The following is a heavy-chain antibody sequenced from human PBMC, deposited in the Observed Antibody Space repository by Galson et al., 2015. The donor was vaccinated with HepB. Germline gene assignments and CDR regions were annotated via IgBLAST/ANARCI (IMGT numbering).Heavy chain of an antibody. Sequence: SLRLSCAASGFTFSSYTMNWVRQAPGKGLEWLSYISTDSSTIYYADSVKGRFTISRDNAKNSLYLQMHSLRDEDTAVYYCARAAFGSNPYWYFDLWGRGTLYQVISTNLRGLKSHVLVYEDPAGYYCARAACGSNSDRYFDLWGRGTLVTVSS. J-gene: IGHJ2*01. CDR2: ISTDSSTI. D-gene: IGHD4-23*01. CDR3: ARAAFGSNPYWYFDLWGRGTLYQVISTNLRGLKSHVLVYEDPAGYYCARAACGSNSDRYFDL. CDR1: GFTFSSYT. V-gene: IGHV3-48*02.